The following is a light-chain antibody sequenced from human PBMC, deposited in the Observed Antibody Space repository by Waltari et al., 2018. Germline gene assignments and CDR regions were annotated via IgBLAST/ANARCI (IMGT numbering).Light chain of an antibody. V-gene: IGLV1-44*01. CDR2: INN. CDR3: AAWDDSLNGPV. Sequence: QSVLTQPPSASGTPGQRVTISCSGSSSNIGSNTVNWYQQLPGTAPKPLIYINNQRPSGVPDRCSGSKSGTSASLAISGLQSEDEADYYCAAWDDSLNGPVFGGGTKLTVL. CDR1: SSNIGSNT. J-gene: IGLJ2*01.